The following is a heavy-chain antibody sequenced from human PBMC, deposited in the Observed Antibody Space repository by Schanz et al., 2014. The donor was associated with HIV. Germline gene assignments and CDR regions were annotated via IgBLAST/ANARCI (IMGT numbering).Heavy chain of an antibody. CDR1: GASFSDDY. V-gene: IGHV4-34*02. D-gene: IGHD3-3*01. CDR3: ARYQRISIFGMPTNGLDV. Sequence: QVRLQQWGAGLLKPSETLSLTCAVYGASFSDDYWTWIRQPPGKGLEWIGEINQSGNTNYNPSLKSRVTMSTDTSKKQFSLNLTSVTAADTAVYYCARYQRISIFGMPTNGLDVWGQGTTVTVSS. CDR2: INQSGNT. J-gene: IGHJ6*02.